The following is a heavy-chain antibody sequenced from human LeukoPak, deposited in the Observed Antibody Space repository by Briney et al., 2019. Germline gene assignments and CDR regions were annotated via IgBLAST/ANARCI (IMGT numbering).Heavy chain of an antibody. CDR3: AKGSYYDSSGSFYFDY. CDR1: GFTFSTYT. CDR2: ISGSGDNT. V-gene: IGHV3-23*01. D-gene: IGHD3-22*01. Sequence: GGSLRLSCAASGFTFSTYTMSWVRQAPGKGLEWVSGISGSGDNTYYADSVKGRFTISRDNSKNTLYVQVNSLGTEDTAAYYCAKGSYYDSSGSFYFDYWGQGTLVTVSS. J-gene: IGHJ4*02.